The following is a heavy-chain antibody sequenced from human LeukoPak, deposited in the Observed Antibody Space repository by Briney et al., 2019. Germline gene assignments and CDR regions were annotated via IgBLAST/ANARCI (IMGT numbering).Heavy chain of an antibody. CDR3: ARPDYFASHD. CDR2: VYPDDSRT. CDR1: GYNFPKSW. D-gene: IGHD2/OR15-2a*01. Sequence: PGGSLRLSCTGSGYNFPKSWIGWVRQMPGKGLEWMAIVYPDDSRTKYSPSFQGQVTISADKSINTAYLQWSSLRASDTAMYYCARPDYFASHDWGQGTLVTVSS. V-gene: IGHV5-51*01. J-gene: IGHJ4*02.